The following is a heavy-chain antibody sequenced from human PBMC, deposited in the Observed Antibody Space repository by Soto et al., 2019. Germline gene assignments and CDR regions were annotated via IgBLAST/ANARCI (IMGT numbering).Heavy chain of an antibody. CDR2: ISAYNGNT. Sequence: ASVKVSCKASGYTFTSYGISWVRQAPGQGLEWMGWISAYNGNTNYAQKLQGRVTMTTDTSTSTAYMELRSLRSDDTAVYYCARDPRDGGYEDYYSGMDVWGQGTTVTGSS. D-gene: IGHD5-12*01. CDR3: ARDPRDGGYEDYYSGMDV. V-gene: IGHV1-18*01. CDR1: GYTFTSYG. J-gene: IGHJ6*02.